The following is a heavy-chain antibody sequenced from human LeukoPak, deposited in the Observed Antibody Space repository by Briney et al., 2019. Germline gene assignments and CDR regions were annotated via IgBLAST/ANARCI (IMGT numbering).Heavy chain of an antibody. CDR1: GGFITSTGYH. Sequence: PSETLSLTCTVSGGFITSTGYHWSWIRHPQGKGLEWIEYIYYSGGTYHNPSLQSRVTISLDTSKNQFSLKLRSVTAADTAVYYCATFGISTIRGVIPFWGQGTLVTVSS. CDR3: ATFGISTIRGVIPF. CDR2: IYYSGGT. V-gene: IGHV4-31*03. J-gene: IGHJ4*02. D-gene: IGHD3-10*01.